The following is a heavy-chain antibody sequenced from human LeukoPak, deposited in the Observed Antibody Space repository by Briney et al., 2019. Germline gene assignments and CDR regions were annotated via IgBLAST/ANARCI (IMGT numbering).Heavy chain of an antibody. CDR1: GGSISSYY. Sequence: TXSLTCTVSGGSISSYYWSWIRQPPGKGLEWIGYIYYSRSTNYNPSLKSRVTISVDTSKNQFSLKLSSVTAADTAVYYCARLRYDSSGYYHSVFDYWGQGTLVTVSS. V-gene: IGHV4-59*01. J-gene: IGHJ4*02. D-gene: IGHD3-22*01. CDR2: IYYSRST. CDR3: ARLRYDSSGYYHSVFDY.